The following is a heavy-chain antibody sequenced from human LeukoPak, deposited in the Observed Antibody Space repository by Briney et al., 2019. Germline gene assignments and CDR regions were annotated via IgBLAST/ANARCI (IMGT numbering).Heavy chain of an antibody. CDR1: GYTFTGYY. J-gene: IGHJ4*02. Sequence: ASVKVSCKASGYTFTGYYMHWVRQAPGQGLEWMGWINPNSGGTNYAQKFQGRVTMTRDTSISTACMELSRLRSDDTAVYYCARGPNYYGSGSYYANFDYWGQGTLVTVSS. CDR2: INPNSGGT. CDR3: ARGPNYYGSGSYYANFDY. V-gene: IGHV1-2*02. D-gene: IGHD3-10*01.